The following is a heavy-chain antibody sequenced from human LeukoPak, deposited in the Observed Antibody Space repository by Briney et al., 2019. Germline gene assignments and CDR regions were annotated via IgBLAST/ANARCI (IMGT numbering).Heavy chain of an antibody. V-gene: IGHV4-34*01. Sequence: SETLSLTCADYGGPFSGFFWRWIRQPPGKGLEGIGEINHSGSTNYNPSLKSRVTISIDTSKKQFSLKLTSVTAANTAVYYCARASSYNDATRYNPSWFGPWGQGTLVTVSS. D-gene: IGHD3-10*01. CDR2: INHSGST. CDR3: ARASSYNDATRYNPSWFGP. J-gene: IGHJ5*02. CDR1: GGPFSGFF.